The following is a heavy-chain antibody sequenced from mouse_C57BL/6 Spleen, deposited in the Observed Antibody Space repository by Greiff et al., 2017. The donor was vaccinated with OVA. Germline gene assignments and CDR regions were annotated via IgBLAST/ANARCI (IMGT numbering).Heavy chain of an antibody. V-gene: IGHV1-52*01. CDR2: IDPSDSET. D-gene: IGHD3-2*02. CDR3: ARGDSSGRFAY. J-gene: IGHJ3*01. Sequence: VQLQQPGAELVRPGSSVKLSCKASGYTFTSYWMHLVKQRPIQGLEWIGNIDPSDSETHYNQKFKDKATLTVDKSSSTAYMQLSSLTSEDSAVYYCARGDSSGRFAYWGQGTLVTVSA. CDR1: GYTFTSYW.